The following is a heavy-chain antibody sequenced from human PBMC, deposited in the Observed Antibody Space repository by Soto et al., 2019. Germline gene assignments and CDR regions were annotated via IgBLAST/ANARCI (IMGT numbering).Heavy chain of an antibody. CDR2: IPYDGNNI. D-gene: IGHD2-8*01. Sequence: GGSLRLSCAASGFTFNSYGIHWVRQAPGRALEWVAVIPYDGNNIYYGDSVQGRFTISRDNSKNTIYLQMNSLRAEDTAVYYCAKDVGYCTNGVCLYNWFDPWGQGTLVTVSS. CDR1: GFTFNSYG. J-gene: IGHJ5*02. V-gene: IGHV3-30*18. CDR3: AKDVGYCTNGVCLYNWFDP.